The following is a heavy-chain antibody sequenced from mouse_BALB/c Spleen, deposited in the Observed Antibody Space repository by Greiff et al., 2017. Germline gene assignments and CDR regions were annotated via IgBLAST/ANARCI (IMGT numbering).Heavy chain of an antibody. V-gene: IGHV5-6-5*01. J-gene: IGHJ2*01. D-gene: IGHD2-1*01. CDR1: GFTFSSYA. CDR2: ISSGGST. Sequence: EVKLVESGGGLVKPGGSLKLSCAASGFTFSSYAMSWVRQTPEKRLEWVASISSGGSTYYPDSVKGRFTISRDNARNILYLQMSSLRSEDTAMYYCERGDGNYEWGQGTTLTVSS. CDR3: ERGDGNYE.